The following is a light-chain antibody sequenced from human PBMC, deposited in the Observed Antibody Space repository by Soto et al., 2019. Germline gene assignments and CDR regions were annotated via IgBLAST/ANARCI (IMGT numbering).Light chain of an antibody. CDR3: QQYDKWPLT. CDR1: QSVNNK. CDR2: ETS. V-gene: IGKV3-15*01. Sequence: DIVMTQSPATLSVSPGEGVPLSCRAGQSVNNKVAWYRQKPGQAPRLIIYETSTRASGVPATFSGWGSGTEFTLTISSLQSEDFAVYYCQQYDKWPLTFGGGTEVEI. J-gene: IGKJ4*02.